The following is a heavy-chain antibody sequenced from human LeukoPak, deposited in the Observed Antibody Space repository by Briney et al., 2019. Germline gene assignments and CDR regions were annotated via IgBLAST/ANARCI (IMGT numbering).Heavy chain of an antibody. CDR2: IYHSGST. Sequence: SETLSLTCAVSGGSISSGGYSWSWIRQPPGKGLEWIGYIYHSGSTYYNLSLKSRVTISVDRSRNQFSLKLSSVTAADTAVYYCAREIDGSEDVWGQGTTVTVSS. CDR3: AREIDGSEDV. D-gene: IGHD5-24*01. J-gene: IGHJ6*02. CDR1: GGSISSGGYS. V-gene: IGHV4-30-2*01.